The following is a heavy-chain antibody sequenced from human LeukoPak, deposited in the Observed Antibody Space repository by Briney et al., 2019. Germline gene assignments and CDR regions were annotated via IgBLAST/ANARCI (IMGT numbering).Heavy chain of an antibody. Sequence: PSETLSLTCTVSGGYISGYYWSWIRQPAGKGLEWVGRIYTSGSTHYNPSLKSRVTMSVDTSKNQFSLNLSSVTAADTAVYYCARLMTGTTTALDIWGQGTMVTVSS. V-gene: IGHV4-4*07. D-gene: IGHD1-7*01. CDR2: IYTSGST. J-gene: IGHJ3*02. CDR3: ARLMTGTTTALDI. CDR1: GGYISGYY.